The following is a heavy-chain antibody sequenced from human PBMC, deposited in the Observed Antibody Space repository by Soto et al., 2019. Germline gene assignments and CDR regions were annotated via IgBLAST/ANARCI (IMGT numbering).Heavy chain of an antibody. Sequence: GGSLRLSCAASGFTFSIYEMNWVRQAPGKGLEWVSYISSSGSTIYYADSVKGRFTISRDNAKNSLYLQMNSLRAEDTAVYYCARMRAMIYYSYYGMDVWGQGTTVTVSS. CDR2: ISSSGSTI. V-gene: IGHV3-48*03. CDR3: ARMRAMIYYSYYGMDV. D-gene: IGHD3-22*01. J-gene: IGHJ6*02. CDR1: GFTFSIYE.